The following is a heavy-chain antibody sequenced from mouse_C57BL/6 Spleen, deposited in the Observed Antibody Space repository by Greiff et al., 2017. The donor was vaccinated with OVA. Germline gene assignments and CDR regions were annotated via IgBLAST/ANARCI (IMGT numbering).Heavy chain of an antibody. CDR2: INPNNGGT. V-gene: IGHV1-26*01. CDR1: GYTFTDYY. D-gene: IGHD1-1*01. Sequence: EVQLQQSGPELVKPGASVKISCKASGYTFTDYYMNWVKQSHGKSLEWIGDINPNNGGTSYNQKFKGKATLTVDKSSSTAYMELRSLTSEDSAVYYCARGDPYYGSFDYWGQGTTLTVSS. J-gene: IGHJ2*01. CDR3: ARGDPYYGSFDY.